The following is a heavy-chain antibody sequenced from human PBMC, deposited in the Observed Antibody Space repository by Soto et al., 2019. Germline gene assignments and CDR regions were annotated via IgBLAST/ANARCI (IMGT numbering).Heavy chain of an antibody. CDR2: LYPGDSDT. D-gene: IGHD4-17*01. Sequence: GASLKISCQGSGYRFANYWIAWVRQMPGKGLEWVVVLYPGDSDTRYSPSFRGQVTISADKSISHVYLQWSSLKAADTAMYCCARNHLRQYYYVIDVWGQGTTVTVSS. V-gene: IGHV5-51*01. J-gene: IGHJ6*02. CDR3: ARNHLRQYYYVIDV. CDR1: GYRFANYW.